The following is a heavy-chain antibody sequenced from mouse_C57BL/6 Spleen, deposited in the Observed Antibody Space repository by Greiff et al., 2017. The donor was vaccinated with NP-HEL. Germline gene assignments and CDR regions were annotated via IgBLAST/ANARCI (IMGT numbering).Heavy chain of an antibody. CDR3: ERGYGKSVMDY. D-gene: IGHD1-1*01. CDR2: IDPNSGGT. CDR1: GYTFTSYW. J-gene: IGHJ4*01. Sequence: VQLQQPGAELVKPGASVKLSCKASGYTFTSYWMHWVKQRPGRGLEWIGMIDPNSGGTNYNEKFKSKATLTVDKSSSTAYMQLSSLTSEDSAVYDCERGYGKSVMDYWGQGTSVTVSS. V-gene: IGHV1-72*01.